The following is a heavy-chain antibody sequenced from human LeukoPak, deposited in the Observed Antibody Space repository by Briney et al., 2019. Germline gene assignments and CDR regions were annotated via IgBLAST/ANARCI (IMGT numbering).Heavy chain of an antibody. CDR1: GFTFSDYY. J-gene: IGHJ4*02. CDR2: ISSSGSTI. D-gene: IGHD3-9*01. CDR3: SRTSTGGSDYDILTGYYNRRGAFDY. V-gene: IGHV3-11*01. Sequence: PGGSLRLSCAASGFTFSDYYMSWIRQAPGKGLEWVSYISSSGSTIYYADSVKGRFTISRDNAKNSPYLQMTSLRAKDTAVYYYSRTSTGGSDYDILTGYYNRRGAFDYWGQGTLVTVSS.